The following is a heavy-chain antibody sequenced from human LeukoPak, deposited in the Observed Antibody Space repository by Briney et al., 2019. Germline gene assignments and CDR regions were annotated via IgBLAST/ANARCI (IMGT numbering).Heavy chain of an antibody. CDR3: TRTFGYYYFYMDV. V-gene: IGHV3-49*04. J-gene: IGHJ6*03. D-gene: IGHD3-16*01. Sequence: PGGSLRLSCAASGFTFGVYAMSWARHSPGKGLEWVGFIRTEVYDGATDHGASVKGRFTISRDDSKNIAYLQMNSLNTEDTAVYYCTRTFGYYYFYMDVWGKGTTVIVSS. CDR1: GFTFGVYA. CDR2: IRTEVYDGAT.